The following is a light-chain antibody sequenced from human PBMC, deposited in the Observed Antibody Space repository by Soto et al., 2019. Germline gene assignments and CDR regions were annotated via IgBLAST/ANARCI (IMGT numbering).Light chain of an antibody. V-gene: IGKV3-11*01. J-gene: IGKJ5*01. CDR2: GAF. Sequence: EIVLTQSPATLSLSPGERATLSCRASPSVPNYLAWYQQKPGQAPRLLIYGAFNRATGIPARFSGSGSGTDFTLTISSLEPEDFAVYYCQQRGEWPPGATFGQGTRLEIK. CDR3: QQRGEWPPGAT. CDR1: PSVPNY.